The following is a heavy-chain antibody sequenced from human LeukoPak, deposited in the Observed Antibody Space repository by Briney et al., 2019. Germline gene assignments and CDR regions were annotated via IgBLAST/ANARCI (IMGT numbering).Heavy chain of an antibody. Sequence: GGSLRLSCAASGFTFNNYWMHWVRQAPGKGLVWVSRVNGDGSTTSYADSVMGRFTISRDNSKNTLYLQMNSLRGEDTAVYYCARPVSVDTAMVPCDYWGQGTLVTVSS. J-gene: IGHJ4*02. CDR2: VNGDGSTT. CDR1: GFTFNNYW. D-gene: IGHD5-18*01. CDR3: ARPVSVDTAMVPCDY. V-gene: IGHV3-74*01.